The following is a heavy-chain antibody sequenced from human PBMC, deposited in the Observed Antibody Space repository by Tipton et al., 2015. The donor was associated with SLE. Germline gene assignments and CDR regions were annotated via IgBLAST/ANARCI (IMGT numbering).Heavy chain of an antibody. D-gene: IGHD1-26*01. V-gene: IGHV4-39*01. CDR2: IYYSGST. CDR3: ATSVGVTSAFDI. Sequence: TLSLTCTVSGGSISSSSYYWGWIRQPPGKGLEWIGSIYYSGSTYYNPSLKSRVTISVDTSKNQFSLKLSSVTAADTAVYYCATSVGVTSAFDIWGQGTMVTVSS. J-gene: IGHJ3*02. CDR1: GGSISSSSYY.